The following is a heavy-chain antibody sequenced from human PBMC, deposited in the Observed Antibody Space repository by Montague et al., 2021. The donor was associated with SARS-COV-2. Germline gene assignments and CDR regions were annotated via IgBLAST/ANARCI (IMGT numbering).Heavy chain of an antibody. D-gene: IGHD2-21*01. V-gene: IGHV4-31*03. J-gene: IGHJ4*02. Sequence: TLSLTCTVSGGSISSDSYYWSWIRQPPGKGLEWIGHIYYSGSSYYNPSLKSRVTISVDTSKNQFSLRLSSVTAADTAVYYCARARTSLIVVVSEFDYWGQGTMVTVSS. CDR3: ARARTSLIVVVSEFDY. CDR1: GGSISSDSYY. CDR2: IYYSGSS.